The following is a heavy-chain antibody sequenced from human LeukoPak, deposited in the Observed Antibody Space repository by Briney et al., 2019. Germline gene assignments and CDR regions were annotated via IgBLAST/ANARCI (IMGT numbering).Heavy chain of an antibody. Sequence: PSETLSLTCTVSGGSISSYYWSWMRQPPGKGLEWIGYTYYSGSTNYNPSLKSRVTISVDTSKNQFSLRLSSVTAADTAVYYCARSQIPAAIRPYYYYMDVWGKGTTVTVSS. J-gene: IGHJ6*03. CDR1: GGSISSYY. CDR2: TYYSGST. V-gene: IGHV4-59*12. D-gene: IGHD2-2*02. CDR3: ARSQIPAAIRPYYYYMDV.